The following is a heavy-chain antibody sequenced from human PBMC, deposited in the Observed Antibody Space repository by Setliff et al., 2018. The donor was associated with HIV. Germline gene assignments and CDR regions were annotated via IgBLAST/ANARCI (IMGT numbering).Heavy chain of an antibody. CDR1: GYTFTSYG. Sequence: RASVKVSCKASGYTFTSYGISWVRQAPGQGLEWMGWISAYNGNTNYAQKLQGRVTMTTDTSIATAYMELRGLTSDDTAIYYCARDRGHCSGGYCYRPLLYYFYYMDVWGKGATVTVSS. D-gene: IGHD2-15*01. CDR3: ARDRGHCSGGYCYRPLLYYFYYMDV. V-gene: IGHV1-18*01. CDR2: ISAYNGNT. J-gene: IGHJ6*03.